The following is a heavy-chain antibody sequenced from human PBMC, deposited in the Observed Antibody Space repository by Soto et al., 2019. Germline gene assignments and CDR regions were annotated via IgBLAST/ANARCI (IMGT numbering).Heavy chain of an antibody. D-gene: IGHD2-2*01. CDR2: ISSSSSTI. V-gene: IGHV3-48*01. Sequence: GGSLRLSCAASGFTFSSYSMNWVRQAPGKGLEWVSYISSSSSTIYYADSVKGRFTISRDNAKNSLYLQMNSLRAEDTAVYYCAMRRGYCSSTSCWNAFDIWGQGTMVTVSS. J-gene: IGHJ3*02. CDR1: GFTFSSYS. CDR3: AMRRGYCSSTSCWNAFDI.